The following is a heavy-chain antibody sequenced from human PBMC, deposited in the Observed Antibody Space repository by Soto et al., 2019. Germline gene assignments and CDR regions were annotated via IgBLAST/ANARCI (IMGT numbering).Heavy chain of an antibody. CDR2: IYSGGST. D-gene: IGHD6-13*01. CDR1: GFTVSSNY. CDR3: ASNARYSSSWYTPRRDYYYGMDV. V-gene: IGHV3-53*01. J-gene: IGHJ6*02. Sequence: EVQLVESGGGLIQPGGSLRLSCAASGFTVSSNYMSWVRQAPGKGLEWVSVIYSGGSTYYADSVKGRFTISRDNSKNTLYLQMNSLRAEDTAVYYCASNARYSSSWYTPRRDYYYGMDVWGQGTTVTVSS.